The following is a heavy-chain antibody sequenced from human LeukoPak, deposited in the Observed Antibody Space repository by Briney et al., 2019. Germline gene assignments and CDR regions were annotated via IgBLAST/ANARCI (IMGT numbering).Heavy chain of an antibody. CDR1: GYTFTSYD. CDR3: ARPGYSGYDLALDY. D-gene: IGHD5-12*01. J-gene: IGHJ4*02. Sequence: GASVKVSCKASGYTFTSYDINWVRQATGQGLEWMGRMNPNSGNTGYAQKFQGRVTMTRNTSISTAYMELSSLRSEDTAVYYCARPGYSGYDLALDYWGQGTLVTVSS. CDR2: MNPNSGNT. V-gene: IGHV1-8*01.